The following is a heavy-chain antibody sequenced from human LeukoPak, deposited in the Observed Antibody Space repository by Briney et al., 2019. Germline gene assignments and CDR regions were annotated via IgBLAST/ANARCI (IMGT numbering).Heavy chain of an antibody. CDR2: ISYDGSNK. V-gene: IGHV3-30*18. Sequence: AVISYDGSNKYYADSVKRRFTISRDNSKNTLYLQMNSLRAEDTAVYYCAKETDYGDYVDYWGQGTLVTVSS. D-gene: IGHD4-17*01. J-gene: IGHJ4*02. CDR3: AKETDYGDYVDY.